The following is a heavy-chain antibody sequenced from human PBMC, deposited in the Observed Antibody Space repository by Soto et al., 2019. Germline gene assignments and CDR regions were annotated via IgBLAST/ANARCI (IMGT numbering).Heavy chain of an antibody. J-gene: IGHJ6*02. Sequence: SFKVSCNSSGATLSSYGISWVPQAPSQSLDWMGGIIPIFGTANYAQKFQGRVTITADESTSTAYMELSSLRSEDTAVYYCARDQRDIVVVPAAMSDNYYYGMDVWGQGTTVNV. D-gene: IGHD2-2*01. CDR3: ARDQRDIVVVPAAMSDNYYYGMDV. V-gene: IGHV1-69*01. CDR1: GATLSSYG. CDR2: IIPIFGTA.